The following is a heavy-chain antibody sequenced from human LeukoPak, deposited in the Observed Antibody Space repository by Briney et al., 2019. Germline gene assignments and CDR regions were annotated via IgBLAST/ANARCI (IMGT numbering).Heavy chain of an antibody. D-gene: IGHD3-10*02. Sequence: GGSLRLSCAASGFTFSSYEMNWVRQASGKGLEWVSYISSSGSTIYYADSVKGRFTIFRDNAKNSLCLQMNSLRAEDTAVYYCAELGITMIGGVWGKGTTVTISS. V-gene: IGHV3-48*03. CDR1: GFTFSSYE. CDR2: ISSSGSTI. J-gene: IGHJ6*04. CDR3: AELGITMIGGV.